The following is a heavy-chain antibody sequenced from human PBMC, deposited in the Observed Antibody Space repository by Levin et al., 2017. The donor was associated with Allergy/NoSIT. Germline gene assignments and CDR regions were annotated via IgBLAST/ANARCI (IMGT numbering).Heavy chain of an antibody. CDR3: AREVEKSSGYKYYFDC. J-gene: IGHJ4*02. Sequence: NAGGSLRLSCAVSGFIFRDYSMNWVRQAPGKGLEFVSSISSRSSYISYADSVKGRFTISRDNAKNSLYLQMNSLRAEDTAVYYCAREVEKSSGYKYYFDCWGQGTLVTVSS. V-gene: IGHV3-21*01. CDR2: ISSRSSYI. D-gene: IGHD3-16*01. CDR1: GFIFRDYS.